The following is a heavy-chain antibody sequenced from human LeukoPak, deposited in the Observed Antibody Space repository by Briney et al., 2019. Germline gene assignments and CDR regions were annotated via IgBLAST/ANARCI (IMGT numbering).Heavy chain of an antibody. CDR2: IKQDGSEK. Sequence: PGGSLRLSCVASGFTFSSSWMNWVRQAPGRGLEWVANIKQDGSEKYYVDSVRGRFTISRDNAKNSLYLQMNSLRAEDTAVYYCARVRTSTYYLDYWGQGTLVTVSS. CDR3: ARVRTSTYYLDY. V-gene: IGHV3-7*01. J-gene: IGHJ4*02. CDR1: GFTFSSSW. D-gene: IGHD2/OR15-2a*01.